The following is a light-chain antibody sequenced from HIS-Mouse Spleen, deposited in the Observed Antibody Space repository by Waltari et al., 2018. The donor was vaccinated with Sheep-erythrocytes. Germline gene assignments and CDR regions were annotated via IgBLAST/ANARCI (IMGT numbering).Light chain of an antibody. CDR1: QSISSW. CDR3: QQYNSYPLT. V-gene: IGKV1-5*03. J-gene: IGKJ4*01. Sequence: DIQMTQSPSTLSASVGDRFTITCRASQSISSWWAWYQQKPGKAPKLLIYKASSLESGVPSRFSGSGSGTEFTLTISSLQPDDFATYYCQQYNSYPLTFGGGTKVEIK. CDR2: KAS.